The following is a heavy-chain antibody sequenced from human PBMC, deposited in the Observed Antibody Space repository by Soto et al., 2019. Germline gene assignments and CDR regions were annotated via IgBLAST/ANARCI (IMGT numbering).Heavy chain of an antibody. CDR3: ANLDSRSSFYYYYYMDV. CDR1: GFTFSSYA. CDR2: ISGSGGST. V-gene: IGHV3-23*01. J-gene: IGHJ6*03. D-gene: IGHD6-6*01. Sequence: EVQLLESGGGLVQPGGSLRLSCAASGFTFSSYAMSWVRQAPGKGLEWVSAISGSGGSTYYADSVKGRFTISRDNSKNTLYLQMNSLRAEDTAVYYCANLDSRSSFYYYYYMDVWGKGTTVTVSS.